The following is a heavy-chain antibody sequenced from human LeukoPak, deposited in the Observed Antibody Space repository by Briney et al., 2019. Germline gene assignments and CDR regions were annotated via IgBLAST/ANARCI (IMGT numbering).Heavy chain of an antibody. CDR2: IYYSGST. D-gene: IGHD3-10*01. V-gene: IGHV4-59*01. CDR1: GGSISSYY. CDR3: ARCALWFGELCRTLDY. Sequence: DPSETLSLTCTVSGGSISSYYWSWIRQPPGKGLEWIGYIYYSGSTNYNPSLKSRVTISVDTSKNQFSLKLSSVTAADTAVYYCARCALWFGELCRTLDYWGQGTLVTVSS. J-gene: IGHJ4*02.